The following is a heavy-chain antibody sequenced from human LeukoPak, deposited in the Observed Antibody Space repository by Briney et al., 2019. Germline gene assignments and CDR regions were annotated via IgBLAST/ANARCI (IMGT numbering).Heavy chain of an antibody. D-gene: IGHD3-22*01. Sequence: GGSLRLSCAASGFPFSSYGMNWVRQAPGKGLEWVSSISSSSSYIYYADSVKGRFTISRDNAKNSLYLQMNSLRAEDTAVYYCAATGFTTANDRDYWGQGTLVTVSS. CDR1: GFPFSSYG. CDR2: ISSSSSYI. J-gene: IGHJ4*02. CDR3: AATGFTTANDRDY. V-gene: IGHV3-21*01.